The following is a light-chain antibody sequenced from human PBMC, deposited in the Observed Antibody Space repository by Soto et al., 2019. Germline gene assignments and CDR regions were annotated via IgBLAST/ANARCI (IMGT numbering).Light chain of an antibody. CDR1: QSVTTN. CDR3: QQYNNWPFS. V-gene: IGKV3-15*01. CDR2: DVS. J-gene: IGKJ5*01. Sequence: EIVVTQSPGTLSVSPGERATLSCRAGQSVTTNFAWYQQKSCQSPRLLIYDVSIRATGVPARFSGTGSETDFTLTISGLQSEDSAVYFCQQYNNWPFSFGQGTRLEIK.